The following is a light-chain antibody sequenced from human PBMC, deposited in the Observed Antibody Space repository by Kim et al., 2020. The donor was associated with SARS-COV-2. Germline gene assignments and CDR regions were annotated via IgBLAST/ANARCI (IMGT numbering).Light chain of an antibody. V-gene: IGLV3-19*01. CDR3: NSRDSSGNHAV. Sequence: SSELTQDPAVSVALGQTVRITCQGDSLRSYYASWYQQKPGQAPVLVIYGKNNRPSGIPDRFSGSSSGNKASLTITGAQAEDEADYYCNSRDSSGNHAVFG. CDR2: GKN. J-gene: IGLJ7*01. CDR1: SLRSYY.